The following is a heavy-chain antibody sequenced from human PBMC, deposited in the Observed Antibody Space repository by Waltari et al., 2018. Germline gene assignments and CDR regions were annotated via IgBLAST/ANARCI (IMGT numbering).Heavy chain of an antibody. J-gene: IGHJ3*02. V-gene: IGHV3-48*04. Sequence: EVQLVESGGGLVQPGGSLRLSCAASGFTFSSYSMNWFRQGPGKVLEWVSYISGDSGSVHYADAVKGRITVSRDNAKNSLYLQMSSLTAEDTAVFYCARDRDWAFDIWGQGTMVTVSS. CDR1: GFTFSSYS. CDR3: ARDRDWAFDI. CDR2: ISGDSGSV. D-gene: IGHD2-21*01.